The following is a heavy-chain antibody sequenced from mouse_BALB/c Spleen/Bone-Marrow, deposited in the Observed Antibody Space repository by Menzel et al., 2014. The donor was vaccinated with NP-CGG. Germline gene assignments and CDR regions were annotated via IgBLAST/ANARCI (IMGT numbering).Heavy chain of an antibody. CDR2: IYPGSGST. J-gene: IGHJ4*01. V-gene: IGHV1S22*01. Sequence: LQQSGSELVRPGASVKLSCKASGYTFTSCWMHWVKQRPGQGLEWIGNIYPGSGSTNYDEKFKSKATLTVDTSSSTAYMQLSSLTSEDSAVYYCTRLGAPYAMDYWGQGTSVTVSS. CDR1: GYTFTSCW. CDR3: TRLGAPYAMDY.